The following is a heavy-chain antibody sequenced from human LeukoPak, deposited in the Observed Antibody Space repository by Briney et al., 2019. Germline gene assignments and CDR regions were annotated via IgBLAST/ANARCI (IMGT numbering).Heavy chain of an antibody. J-gene: IGHJ4*02. CDR1: GGSIISYY. D-gene: IGHD6-19*01. CDR3: ARGSSSGWYVDY. CDR2: IYTSGST. Sequence: SETLSLTCTVSGGSIISYYWSWIRQPAGKGLDWIGHIYTSGSTNNNPSLKSRVTMSVDTSKNQFSLRLSSVTAADTAVYYCARGSSSGWYVDYWGQGTLVTVSS. V-gene: IGHV4-4*07.